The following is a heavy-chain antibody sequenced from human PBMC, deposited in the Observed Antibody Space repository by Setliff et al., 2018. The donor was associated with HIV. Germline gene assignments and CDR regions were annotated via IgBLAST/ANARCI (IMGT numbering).Heavy chain of an antibody. CDR3: ARHSLGNIGNYIRIGAIDI. CDR1: GGSISSRNYY. CDR2: IYSSGTT. D-gene: IGHD4-4*01. Sequence: SETLSLTCTVSGGSISSRNYYWAWIRQPPGKGLEWIGTIYSSGTTHYNPSLKSRVIISVDTTKNQFSLRLNSVTAADTAVYYCARHSLGNIGNYIRIGAIDIWGQGTMVTVSS. V-gene: IGHV4-39*01. J-gene: IGHJ3*02.